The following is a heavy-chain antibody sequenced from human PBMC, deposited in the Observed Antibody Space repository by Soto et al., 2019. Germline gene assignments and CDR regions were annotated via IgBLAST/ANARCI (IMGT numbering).Heavy chain of an antibody. CDR2: ISWNSGSI. J-gene: IGHJ3*02. D-gene: IGHD3-22*01. V-gene: IGHV3-9*01. Sequence: SVSLSCRAQVLTGDDYAMQWVRHAPGRGLEWVSGISWNSGSIGYADSVKGRLTISRHNTNKSLYLQMNSLRAEDTAMDYCAKDNDPDYYDSSGPIWPAFDIWGQGTMVTVSS. CDR1: VLTGDDYA. CDR3: AKDNDPDYYDSSGPIWPAFDI.